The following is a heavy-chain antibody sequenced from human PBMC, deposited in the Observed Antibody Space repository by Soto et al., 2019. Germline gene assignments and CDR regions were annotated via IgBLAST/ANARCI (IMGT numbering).Heavy chain of an antibody. CDR1: GFTFSSYG. V-gene: IGHV3-30*18. J-gene: IGHJ4*02. D-gene: IGHD6-13*01. Sequence: QVQLVESGGGVVQPGRSLRLSCAASGFTFSSYGMHWVRQAPGKGLEWGAVISYDGSNKYYADSVKGRFTISRDNSKNTLYLQMNSLRAEDTAVYYCAKSASSSWYVCLDYWGQGTLVTVSS. CDR2: ISYDGSNK. CDR3: AKSASSSWYVCLDY.